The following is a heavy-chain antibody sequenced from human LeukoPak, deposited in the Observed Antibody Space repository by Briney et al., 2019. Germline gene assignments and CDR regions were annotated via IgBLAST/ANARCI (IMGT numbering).Heavy chain of an antibody. V-gene: IGHV3-64*02. J-gene: IGHJ3*02. Sequence: GGSLRLSCAASGFTFSVYTIHWVRQAPGKGLEYVSAISSNGGSTYYADSVEGRFTISRDNSKNTLYLQMGSLRGEDMALYYCARGTSSRLLSDAFDIWGQGTMVTVSS. D-gene: IGHD6-13*01. CDR1: GFTFSVYT. CDR2: ISSNGGST. CDR3: ARGTSSRLLSDAFDI.